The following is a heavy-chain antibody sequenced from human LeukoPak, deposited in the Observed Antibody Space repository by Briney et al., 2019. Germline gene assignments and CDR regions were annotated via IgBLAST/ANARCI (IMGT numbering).Heavy chain of an antibody. CDR2: IYYSGST. Sequence: PSETLSLTCTVSGGSISSYYWSWIRQPPGKGLEWIGYIYYSGSTNYNPSLKSRVTISVDTSKNQFSLKLSSVTAADTAVYYCARWLRNYGYDAFDIWGQGTMVTVSS. CDR3: ARWLRNYGYDAFDI. CDR1: GGSISSYY. V-gene: IGHV4-59*08. D-gene: IGHD4-17*01. J-gene: IGHJ3*02.